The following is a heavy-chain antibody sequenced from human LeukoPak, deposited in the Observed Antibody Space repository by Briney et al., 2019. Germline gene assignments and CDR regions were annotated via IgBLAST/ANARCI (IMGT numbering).Heavy chain of an antibody. CDR1: GYTFTSYY. CDR2: INPSGGST. Sequence: ASVKVSCKASGYTFTSYYMHWVRQAPGQGLEWMGIINPSGGSTSYAQKFQGRVTMTRDMSTSTVYMELSSLRSEDTAVYYCARGPYDYYDSSGYYPLWGQGTLVTVSS. D-gene: IGHD3-22*01. J-gene: IGHJ4*02. V-gene: IGHV1-46*01. CDR3: ARGPYDYYDSSGYYPL.